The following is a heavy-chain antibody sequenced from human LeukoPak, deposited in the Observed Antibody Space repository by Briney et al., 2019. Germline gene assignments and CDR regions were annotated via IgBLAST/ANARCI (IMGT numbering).Heavy chain of an antibody. J-gene: IGHJ6*02. V-gene: IGHV1-2*02. CDR1: GYTFTRYY. Sequence: ASVNVSCKASGYTFTRYYMHWVRQAPGQGLEWMGWINPNRGGTNYAQKFQGRVTLTRDTSISTAYMELSRLRSDDTAVYYCAREYYYGLGSHYGMDVWGQGTTVTVSS. CDR2: INPNRGGT. CDR3: AREYYYGLGSHYGMDV. D-gene: IGHD3-10*01.